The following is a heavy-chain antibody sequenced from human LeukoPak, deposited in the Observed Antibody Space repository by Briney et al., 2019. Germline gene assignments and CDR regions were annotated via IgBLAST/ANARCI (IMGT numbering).Heavy chain of an antibody. CDR2: ISYDGKVT. D-gene: IGHD3-22*01. V-gene: IGHV3-30*03. CDR3: ARVYYYDSSGYPDY. J-gene: IGHJ4*02. CDR1: GFTFSSYS. Sequence: GGSLRLSCAASGFTFSSYSMNWVRQAPGKGLEWMAVISYDGKVTYYADSVKGRFTISRDNAKNSLYLQMNSLRAEDTAVYYCARVYYYDSSGYPDYWGQGTLVTVSS.